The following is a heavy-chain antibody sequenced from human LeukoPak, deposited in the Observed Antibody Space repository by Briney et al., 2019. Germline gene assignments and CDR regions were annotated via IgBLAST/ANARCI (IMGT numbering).Heavy chain of an antibody. D-gene: IGHD6-6*01. CDR1: GYTFTGYY. V-gene: IGHV1-2*06. CDR3: ARGPIAARPLSPDY. J-gene: IGHJ4*02. Sequence: ASVKVSCKASGYTFTGYYMHWVRQAPGQGLEWMGRINPNSGGTNYAQKFQGRATMTRDTPISTAYMELSRLRSDDTAVYYCARGPIAARPLSPDYWGQGTLVTVSS. CDR2: INPNSGGT.